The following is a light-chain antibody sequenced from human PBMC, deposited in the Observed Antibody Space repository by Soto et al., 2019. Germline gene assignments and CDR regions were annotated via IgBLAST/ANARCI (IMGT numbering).Light chain of an antibody. CDR1: SSDVGGYNY. V-gene: IGLV2-14*01. CDR3: SSYTSSSTWV. CDR2: DVS. Sequence: QSVLAQPASVSGSPGQSITISCTGTSSDVGGYNYVSWYQQHPGKAPKLMIYDVSNRPSGVPNRFSGSKSGNTASLTISGLQAEDEADYYCSSYTSSSTWVFGTGTKVTVL. J-gene: IGLJ1*01.